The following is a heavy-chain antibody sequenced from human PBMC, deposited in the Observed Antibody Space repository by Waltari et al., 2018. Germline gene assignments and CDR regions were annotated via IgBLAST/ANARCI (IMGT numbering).Heavy chain of an antibody. Sequence: QVQLQQWGAGLLKPSETLSLTCAVYGWYFSGYYWSWIRQPPGKGLEWIGEINHSGSPNYNPSLKSRVTISVDTSKNQFSLKLSSVTAADTAVYYCARGLQYSGYLAWGQGTLVTVSS. D-gene: IGHD5-12*01. J-gene: IGHJ5*02. CDR2: INHSGSP. CDR3: ARGLQYSGYLA. CDR1: GWYFSGYY. V-gene: IGHV4-34*01.